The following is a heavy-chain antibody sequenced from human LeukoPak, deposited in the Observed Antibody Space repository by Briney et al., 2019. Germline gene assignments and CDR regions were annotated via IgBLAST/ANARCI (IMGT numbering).Heavy chain of an antibody. D-gene: IGHD2-15*01. V-gene: IGHV5-51*01. CDR1: GYSFTSYW. Sequence: GESLKISCKGSGYSFTSYWIGWVRQMPGKGLEWMGIIYPGDSDTRYSPSFQGQVTISADKSISTAYLQWNSLKASDTAMYYCARFVGACSGGSCYSDSWGQGTLVTVSS. CDR2: IYPGDSDT. CDR3: ARFVGACSGGSCYSDS. J-gene: IGHJ4*02.